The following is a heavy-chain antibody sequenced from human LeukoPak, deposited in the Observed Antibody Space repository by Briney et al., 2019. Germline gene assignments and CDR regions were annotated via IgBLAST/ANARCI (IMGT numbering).Heavy chain of an antibody. CDR2: ISWNSGSI. CDR3: AKDSGSSGFNHFDY. J-gene: IGHJ4*02. D-gene: IGHD6-19*01. CDR1: GFTFDDYA. V-gene: IGHV3-9*01. Sequence: GRSLRLSCAASGFTFDDYAMHWVRQAPGKGLEWVSGISWNSGSIGYADSVKGRFIISRDNAKNSLYLQMNSLRAEDTALYYCAKDSGSSGFNHFDYWGQGTLVTVSS.